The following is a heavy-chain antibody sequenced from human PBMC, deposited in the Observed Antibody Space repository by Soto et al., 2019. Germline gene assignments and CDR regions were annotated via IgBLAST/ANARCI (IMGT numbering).Heavy chain of an antibody. CDR2: INSDGSST. V-gene: IGHV3-74*01. CDR3: AKDGGPGNHAGWFDQ. D-gene: IGHD1-1*01. J-gene: IGHJ5*02. CDR1: GFTFSSYW. Sequence: GGSLRLSCAASGFTFSSYWMHWVRQAPGKGLVWVSRINSDGSSTSYADSVKGRFTISRDNAKNTLYLQMNSLRAEDTAVYYCAKDGGPGNHAGWFDQWGQGSMVNVS.